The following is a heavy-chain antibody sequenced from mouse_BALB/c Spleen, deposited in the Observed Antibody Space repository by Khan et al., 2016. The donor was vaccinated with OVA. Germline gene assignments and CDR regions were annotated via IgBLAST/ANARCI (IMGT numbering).Heavy chain of an antibody. V-gene: IGHV1S81*02. CDR3: VRSTMVTTEFAY. J-gene: IGHJ3*01. Sequence: LQQSGAELVKPGASVKLSCKTSGYTFTSYWMQWVKQRPGQGLEWIGEINPSNGRTNYNEKFKSKATLTVDKSSTTAHMQLSSLTSEDSAVYYWVRSTMVTTEFAYWGQGTLVTVSA. CDR2: INPSNGRT. D-gene: IGHD2-2*01. CDR1: GYTFTSYW.